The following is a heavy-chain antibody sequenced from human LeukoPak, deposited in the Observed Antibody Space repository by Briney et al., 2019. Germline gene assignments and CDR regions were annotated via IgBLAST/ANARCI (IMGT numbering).Heavy chain of an antibody. D-gene: IGHD4-23*01. CDR1: GGTFSSYA. Sequence: SVKVSCKASGGTFSSYAISWVRQAPGQGLEWMGGIIPIFGTANYAQKFQGRVTITTDESTSTAYMELSSLRSEDTAVYYCARGVTPYYYIDVWGKGTTVTVYS. V-gene: IGHV1-69*05. CDR3: ARGVTPYYYIDV. J-gene: IGHJ6*03. CDR2: IIPIFGTA.